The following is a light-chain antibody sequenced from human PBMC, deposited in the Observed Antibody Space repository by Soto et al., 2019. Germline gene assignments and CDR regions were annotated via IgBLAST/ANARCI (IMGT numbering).Light chain of an antibody. Sequence: QSALTQSSSASASLGSSVKLTCTLSSGHSSYIIAWHQQQPGKAPRYLMKLEGSGSYNKGSGVPDRFSGSSSGADRYLTISTLQSEDEADYYCETWDSNTVVFGGGTKLTVL. V-gene: IGLV4-60*03. J-gene: IGLJ2*01. CDR2: LEGSGSY. CDR1: SGHSSYI. CDR3: ETWDSNTVV.